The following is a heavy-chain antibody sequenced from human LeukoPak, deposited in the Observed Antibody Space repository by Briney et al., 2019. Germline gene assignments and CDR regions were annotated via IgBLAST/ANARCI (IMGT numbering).Heavy chain of an antibody. Sequence: TGGSLRLSCEASGFTVSSYWMSWVRQVPGKGLEWVSNIKQRGSETYYADSVKGRFIISRDNDKRSLFIQMNSLTGDDTAVYYCARGSNITSRPVYFHDYWGQGALVTVSS. V-gene: IGHV3-7*01. CDR3: ARGSNITSRPVYFHDY. CDR1: GFTVSSYW. J-gene: IGHJ4*02. CDR2: IKQRGSET. D-gene: IGHD6-6*01.